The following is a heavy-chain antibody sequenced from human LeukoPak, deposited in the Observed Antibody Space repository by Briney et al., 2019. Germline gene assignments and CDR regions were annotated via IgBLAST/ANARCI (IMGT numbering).Heavy chain of an antibody. J-gene: IGHJ6*03. CDR1: GGTFSSYA. CDR3: ARDGHSGSYLPPGYYVDV. V-gene: IGHV1-69*05. Sequence: GASVKVSCKASGGTFSSYAISWVRQAPGQGLEWMGGIIPIFGTANYAQKFQARVTITTDESTSTAYMELSSLRSEDTAVYYCARDGHSGSYLPPGYYVDVWGKGTTVTVSS. CDR2: IIPIFGTA. D-gene: IGHD1-26*01.